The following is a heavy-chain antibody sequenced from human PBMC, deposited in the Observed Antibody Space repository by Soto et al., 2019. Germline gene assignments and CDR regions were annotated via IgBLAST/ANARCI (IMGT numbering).Heavy chain of an antibody. Sequence: ASVKVSCKASGYTFTDYCMHWVRQAPGPGLEWMGMINPSGGSTTYAQKFQGRVTMTRDTSTTTVYMELSSLRSEDTAVYYCARERGAWGQGTLVTVSS. V-gene: IGHV1-46*01. J-gene: IGHJ4*02. CDR3: ARERGA. CDR1: GYTFTDYC. D-gene: IGHD1-26*01. CDR2: INPSGGST.